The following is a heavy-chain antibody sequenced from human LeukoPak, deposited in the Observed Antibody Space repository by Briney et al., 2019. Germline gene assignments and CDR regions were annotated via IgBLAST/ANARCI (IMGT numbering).Heavy chain of an antibody. CDR1: GFTFSSYA. CDR3: AKPPRDLWSGPTREY. J-gene: IGHJ4*02. CDR2: ISGSGGST. V-gene: IGHV3-23*01. Sequence: GGSLRLSCAAAGFTFSSYAMSWVRQAPGKGLEWVSAISGSGGSTYYADSVKGRFTISRDNSKNTLYLQMNSLRAEDTAVYYCAKPPRDLWSGPTREYWGQGTLVTVSS. D-gene: IGHD3-3*01.